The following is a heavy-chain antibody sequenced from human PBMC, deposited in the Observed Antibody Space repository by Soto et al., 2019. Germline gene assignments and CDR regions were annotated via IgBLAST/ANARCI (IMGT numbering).Heavy chain of an antibody. D-gene: IGHD4-17*01. V-gene: IGHV3-74*01. CDR1: GFTFSSYW. J-gene: IGHJ2*01. CDR2: INSDGSST. Sequence: HPGGSLRLSCAASGFTFSSYWMHWVRQAPGKGLVWVSRINSDGSSTSYADSVKGRFTISRDNAKNTLYLQMNSLRAEDTAVYYCLRCRHPLRYFDLWGRGTLVTVSS. CDR3: LRCRHPLRYFDL.